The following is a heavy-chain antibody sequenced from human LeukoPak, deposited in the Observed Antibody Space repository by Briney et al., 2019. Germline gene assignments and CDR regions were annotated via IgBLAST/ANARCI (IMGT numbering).Heavy chain of an antibody. CDR1: GGTFSSYA. Sequence: SVQVSCKASGGTFSSYAISWVRQAPGQGLEWMGGIIPIFGTANYAQKFQGRVTITTDESTSTAYMELSSLRSEDTAVYYCARDGVVVVPAATRCYYYYMDVWGKGTTVTVSS. V-gene: IGHV1-69*05. J-gene: IGHJ6*03. CDR3: ARDGVVVVPAATRCYYYYMDV. D-gene: IGHD2-2*01. CDR2: IIPIFGTA.